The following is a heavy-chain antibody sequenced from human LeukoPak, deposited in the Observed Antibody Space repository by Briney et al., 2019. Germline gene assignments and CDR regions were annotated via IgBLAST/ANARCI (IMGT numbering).Heavy chain of an antibody. V-gene: IGHV4-4*02. D-gene: IGHD2/OR15-2a*01. J-gene: IGHJ6*03. CDR1: GGSITSSNW. Sequence: PSETLSLTCAVSGGSITSSNWWSWVRQPPGTGLEWIGRIFHSGTTDYKTSLKGRVTISVDKSKNQFSLKLTSVTAADTAVYYCARLTPTTLSLYYYYMDVWGKGTTVTVSS. CDR2: IFHSGTT. CDR3: ARLTPTTLSLYYYYMDV.